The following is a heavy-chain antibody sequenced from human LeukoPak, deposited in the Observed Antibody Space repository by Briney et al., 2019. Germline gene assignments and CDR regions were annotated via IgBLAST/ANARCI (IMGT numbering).Heavy chain of an antibody. D-gene: IGHD1-26*01. CDR3: ARGQYSGSCFDN. Sequence: SETLSLTSTVSGGSISNYLWSWIRQPPGKGLEWIGYIYYSGSTNYNPSLKSRVTILVDTSKNQFSLKVSSVTAADTAVYYCARGQYSGSCFDNWGQGSLVTVPS. CDR1: GGSISNYL. V-gene: IGHV4-59*01. CDR2: IYYSGST. J-gene: IGHJ4*02.